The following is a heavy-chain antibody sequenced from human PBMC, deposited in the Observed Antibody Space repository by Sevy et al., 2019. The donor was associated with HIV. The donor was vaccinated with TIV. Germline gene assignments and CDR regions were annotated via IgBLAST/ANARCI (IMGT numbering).Heavy chain of an antibody. J-gene: IGHJ4*02. D-gene: IGHD6-13*01. CDR3: ATSGYSSSWYALDY. CDR2: IYGGGST. Sequence: GGSLRLSCAASGFTVSSKYMTWVRQAPGKGLEWVSLIYGGGSTYYVDSVKGRFTISRDNSRNTVYLQINSLRAGDTAVYYCATSGYSSSWYALDYWGQGALVTVSS. CDR1: GFTVSSKY. V-gene: IGHV3-53*01.